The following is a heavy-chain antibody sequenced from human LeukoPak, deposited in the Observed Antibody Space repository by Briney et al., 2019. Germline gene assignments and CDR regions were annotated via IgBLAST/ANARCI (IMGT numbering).Heavy chain of an antibody. J-gene: IGHJ4*02. CDR1: GFTVSGNY. D-gene: IGHD1-26*01. Sequence: GGSLRLSCAVSGFTVSGNYMSWVRQAPGKGLEWVSLIYSGGTTYYADSVKGRFTISRDNSKNTLYLQMNSLRAEDTAVYYCARDHLISGSYDYWGQGTLVTVSS. CDR3: ARDHLISGSYDY. CDR2: IYSGGTT. V-gene: IGHV3-53*01.